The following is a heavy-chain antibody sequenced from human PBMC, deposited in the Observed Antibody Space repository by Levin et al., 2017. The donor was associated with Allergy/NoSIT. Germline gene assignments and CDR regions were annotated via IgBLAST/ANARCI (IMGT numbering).Heavy chain of an antibody. CDR2: IYYTGST. CDR1: GGSISSSGYY. J-gene: IGHJ4*02. Sequence: SETLSLTCTVSGGSISSSGYYWGWIRQPPGKGLEWIGSIYYTGSTYYNPSLKSRVTISVDTSKNQFSLKLSSVTAADTAVYYCARQPANGEWDFDYCGQGTLVTVSS. D-gene: IGHD3-10*01. CDR3: ARQPANGEWDFDY. V-gene: IGHV4-39*01.